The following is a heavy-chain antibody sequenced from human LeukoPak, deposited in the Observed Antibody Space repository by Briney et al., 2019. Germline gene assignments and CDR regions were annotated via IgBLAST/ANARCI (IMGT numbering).Heavy chain of an antibody. D-gene: IGHD6-19*01. J-gene: IGHJ4*02. CDR1: GFTSDDYA. CDR2: ISWNSGSI. Sequence: GGSLRLSCAASGFTSDDYAMHWVRQAPGKGLEWVSGISWNSGSIGYADSVKGRFTISRDNAKNSLYLQMNSLSAEDTAVYYCARGTAVAGTDYWGQGTLVTVSS. CDR3: ARGTAVAGTDY. V-gene: IGHV3-9*02.